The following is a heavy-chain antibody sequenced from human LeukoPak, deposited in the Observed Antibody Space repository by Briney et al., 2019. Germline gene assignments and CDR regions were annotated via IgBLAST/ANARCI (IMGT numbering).Heavy chain of an antibody. CDR3: ARGEDESYYDILTGYFH. CDR1: GFTFSSYS. J-gene: IGHJ4*02. V-gene: IGHV3-21*01. CDR2: ISSSSSYI. D-gene: IGHD3-9*01. Sequence: GGSLRLSCAASGFTFSSYSINWVRQAPGRGREGVSSISSSSSYIYYADSVKGRFTISRDNAKNSLYLQMNSLRAEDTAVYYCARGEDESYYDILTGYFHWGQGTLVTVSS.